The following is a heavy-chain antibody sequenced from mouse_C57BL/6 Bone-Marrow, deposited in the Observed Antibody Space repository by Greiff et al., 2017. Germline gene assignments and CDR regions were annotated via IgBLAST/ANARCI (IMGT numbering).Heavy chain of an antibody. CDR3: TRDYYGSSYQSAMDY. CDR1: GFNIKDYY. D-gene: IGHD1-1*01. CDR2: IDPEDGDT. V-gene: IGHV14-1*01. J-gene: IGHJ4*01. Sequence: VQLQQSGAELVRPGASVKLSCTASGFNIKDYYMHWVKQRPEQGLEWIGRIDPEDGDTEYAPKFQGKATMTADTSSNTAYLQLSSLTSEDTAVYYCTRDYYGSSYQSAMDYWGQGTSVTVSS.